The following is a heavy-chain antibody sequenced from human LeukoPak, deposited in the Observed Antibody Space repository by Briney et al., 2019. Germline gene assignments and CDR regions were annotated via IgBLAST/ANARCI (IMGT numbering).Heavy chain of an antibody. CDR3: ARVSRLRRHIVVVPPAVQDSDYDSSGQPLAY. CDR2: MNPNSGYT. D-gene: IGHD2-2*01. CDR1: GYTFTSYD. V-gene: IGHV1-8*01. Sequence: GASVKVSCKASGYTFTSYDINWVRQATGQGLELMGWMNPNSGYTGYAQKFQGRVTMTRNTSISTAYMELSSLRSEDTAVYYCARVSRLRRHIVVVPPAVQDSDYDSSGQPLAYWGQGTLVTVSS. J-gene: IGHJ4*02.